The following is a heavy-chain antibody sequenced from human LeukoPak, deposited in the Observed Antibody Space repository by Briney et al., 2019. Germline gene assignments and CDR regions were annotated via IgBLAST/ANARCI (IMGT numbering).Heavy chain of an antibody. CDR2: ISAYNGNT. V-gene: IGHV1-18*01. CDR3: ARDTRFGEFFVGDV. J-gene: IGHJ6*02. CDR1: GYTFISYG. Sequence: AASVKVSCKASGYTFISYGISWVRQAPGQGLEWMGWISAYNGNTNYAQKYQGRVTMTTDTSTSTAYMELRSLRSDDTAVYYCARDTRFGEFFVGDVWGQGTTVTVSS. D-gene: IGHD3-10*01.